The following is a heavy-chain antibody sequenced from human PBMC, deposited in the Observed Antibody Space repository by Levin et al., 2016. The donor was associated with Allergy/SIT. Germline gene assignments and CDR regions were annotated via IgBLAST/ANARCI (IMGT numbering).Heavy chain of an antibody. V-gene: IGHV3-11*01. CDR1: GFTFSDYY. CDR2: ISNSGTTI. CDR3: ARGLSGSYHTPFGY. D-gene: IGHD1-26*01. J-gene: IGHJ4*02. Sequence: GESLKISCAASGFTFSDYYMSWIRQAPGKGLEWVSYISNSGTTIYYADSVKGRFTISRDNAKNSLYLQINSLRAEDTAVYYCARGLSGSYHTPFGYWGQGTLITVSS.